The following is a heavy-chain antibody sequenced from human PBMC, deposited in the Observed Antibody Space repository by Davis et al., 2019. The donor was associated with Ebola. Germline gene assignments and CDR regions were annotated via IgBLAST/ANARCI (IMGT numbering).Heavy chain of an antibody. J-gene: IGHJ3*02. Sequence: GESLKISCAASGFVFRNYVMSWVRQAPGKGLEWVSTLGTSADTYYADSVKGRFTISRDNSKNTLYLQMNGLRVEDTAIYYCAKDTSNIWFYIWGQGTSVTVSS. CDR1: GFVFRNYV. CDR3: AKDTSNIWFYI. CDR2: LGTSADT. D-gene: IGHD3-9*01. V-gene: IGHV3-23*01.